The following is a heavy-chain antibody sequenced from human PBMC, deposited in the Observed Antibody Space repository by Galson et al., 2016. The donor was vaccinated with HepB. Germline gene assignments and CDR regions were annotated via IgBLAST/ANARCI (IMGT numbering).Heavy chain of an antibody. D-gene: IGHD2-15*01. V-gene: IGHV3-23*01. CDR2: ISDSGDGT. Sequence: SLRLSCAASGFTFRKHAMSWVRQAPGMGLEWVTAISDSGDGTYYADSVKGRFTISRDNSKSMVFLQMNSLRSEDTAFYYCVQASPRVYCIGDKCLSYFASWGQGTPVTVSS. J-gene: IGHJ4*02. CDR3: VQASPRVYCIGDKCLSYFAS. CDR1: GFTFRKHA.